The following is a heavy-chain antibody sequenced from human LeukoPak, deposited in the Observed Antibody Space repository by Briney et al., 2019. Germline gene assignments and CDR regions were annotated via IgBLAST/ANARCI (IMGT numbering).Heavy chain of an antibody. D-gene: IGHD1-26*01. V-gene: IGHV3-30-3*01. Sequence: GGSLRLSCAASGFTLSSYAMHWVRQAPGKGPEWVAVISYDGSNKYYADSVKGRFTISRDNSKNTLYLQMNSLRAEDTAVYYCARGWELLDYWGQGTLVTVSS. CDR3: ARGWELLDY. J-gene: IGHJ4*02. CDR1: GFTLSSYA. CDR2: ISYDGSNK.